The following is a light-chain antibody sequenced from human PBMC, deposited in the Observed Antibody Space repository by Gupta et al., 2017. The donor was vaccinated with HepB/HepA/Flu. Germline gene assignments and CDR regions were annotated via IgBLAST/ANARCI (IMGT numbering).Light chain of an antibody. Sequence: SFLLTQPPSVSVSPGQTASITCSGNEVGDKYVFWNQQKSGQTPILVIYQDSKRPLELPWRFSGSTSAATATLTLRGAEAVDESDYYCQSWDRNTVFGGGTKLTVL. J-gene: IGLJ2*01. CDR1: EVGDKY. CDR3: QSWDRNTV. CDR2: QDS. V-gene: IGLV3-1*01.